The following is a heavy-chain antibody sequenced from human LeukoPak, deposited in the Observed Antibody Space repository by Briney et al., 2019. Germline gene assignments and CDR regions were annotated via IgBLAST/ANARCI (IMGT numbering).Heavy chain of an antibody. Sequence: GESLKISCKGSGSPFTSYWIGWVRQMPGKGLEWMGIIYPGDSDTRYSPSFQGQVTISADKSISTAYLQWSSLKASDTAMYYCASLYSYGEDAFDIWGQGTMVTVSS. CDR2: IYPGDSDT. V-gene: IGHV5-51*01. CDR3: ASLYSYGEDAFDI. J-gene: IGHJ3*02. D-gene: IGHD5-18*01. CDR1: GSPFTSYW.